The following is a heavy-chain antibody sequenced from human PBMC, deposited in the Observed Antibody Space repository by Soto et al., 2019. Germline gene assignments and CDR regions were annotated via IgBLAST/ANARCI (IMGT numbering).Heavy chain of an antibody. J-gene: IGHJ6*02. CDR2: IYHSGST. CDR3: ARDSGEEADIVVVPAARGGMDV. D-gene: IGHD2-2*01. Sequence: PSETLSLACAVSGGSISSSNWWSWVREPPGKGLEWIGEIYHSGSTNYNPSLKRRVTISVDKSKNQFSLKLSSVTAADTAVYYCARDSGEEADIVVVPAARGGMDVWGQGTTVTVSS. V-gene: IGHV4-4*02. CDR1: GGSISSSNW.